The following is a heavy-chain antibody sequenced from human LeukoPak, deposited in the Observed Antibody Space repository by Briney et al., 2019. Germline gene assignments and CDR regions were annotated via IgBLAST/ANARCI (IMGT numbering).Heavy chain of an antibody. CDR3: ARCIAAAGLYYYYYGMDV. D-gene: IGHD6-13*01. CDR1: GGSFSGYY. Sequence: SETLSLTCAVSGGSFSGYYWSWIRQPPGKGLEWIGEINHSGSTNYNPSLKSRVTISVDTSKNQFSLKLSSVTAADTAVYYCARCIAAAGLYYYYYGMDVWGQGTTVTVSS. V-gene: IGHV4-34*01. CDR2: INHSGST. J-gene: IGHJ6*02.